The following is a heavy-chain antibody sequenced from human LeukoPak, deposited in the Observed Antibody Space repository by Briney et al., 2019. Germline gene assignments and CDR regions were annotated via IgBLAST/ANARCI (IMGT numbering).Heavy chain of an antibody. CDR1: GGSFSGYY. CDR2: INHSGST. CDR3: ARGYYYLDY. Sequence: PSETLSLTCAVYGGSFSGYYWSWIRQPPGKGLEWIGEINHSGSTNYNPSLKSRVTISVDTSKNQFSLKLSFVTAADTAVYYCARGYYYLDYWGQGTLVTVSS. V-gene: IGHV4-34*01. D-gene: IGHD3-10*01. J-gene: IGHJ4*02.